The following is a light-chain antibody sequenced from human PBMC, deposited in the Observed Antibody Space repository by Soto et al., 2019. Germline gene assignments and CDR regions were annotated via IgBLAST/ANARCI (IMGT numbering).Light chain of an antibody. V-gene: IGKV3-15*01. CDR3: QQYKNWPLT. J-gene: IGKJ3*01. CDR2: GAS. Sequence: EIVMTQSPATLSVSPGERATLSCRASQSVSSYLAWYQQKPGQAPRLLIYGASTRATGIPARFSGSGSGTEFTLTISSLQSEDFAVYYCQQYKNWPLTFGPGTKVDIK. CDR1: QSVSSY.